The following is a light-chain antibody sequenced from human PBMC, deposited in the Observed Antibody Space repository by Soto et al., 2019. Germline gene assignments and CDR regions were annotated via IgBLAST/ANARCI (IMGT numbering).Light chain of an antibody. CDR1: SSDIGGYNF. CDR3: SSYAGSNMYV. J-gene: IGLJ1*01. CDR2: EIT. V-gene: IGLV2-8*01. Sequence: QSALTQPPSASGSPGQSVTISCTGTSSDIGGYNFVSWYQHHPGKAPKLMIYEITKRPSGVPARFSGSKSGNTASLTVSGLQAEDEAVYYCSSYAGSNMYVVGTGTKLTVL.